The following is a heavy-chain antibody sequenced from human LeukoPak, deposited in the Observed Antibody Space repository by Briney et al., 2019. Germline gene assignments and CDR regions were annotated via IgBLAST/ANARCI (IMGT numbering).Heavy chain of an antibody. CDR1: GYSISSGYY. CDR3: ARDRYCSGRSCYGPPDY. CDR2: IYHSGST. Sequence: PSETLSLTCTVSGYSISSGYYWGWIRQPPGKGLEWIGSIYHSGSTYYNPSLKSRVTISIDTSKNQFSLKLNSVTAADTAVYYCARDRYCSGRSCYGPPDYWGQGVLVTVSS. J-gene: IGHJ4*02. V-gene: IGHV4-38-2*02. D-gene: IGHD2-15*01.